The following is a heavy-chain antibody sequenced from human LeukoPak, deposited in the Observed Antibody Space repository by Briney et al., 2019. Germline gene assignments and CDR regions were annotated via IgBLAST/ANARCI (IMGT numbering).Heavy chain of an antibody. Sequence: GGSLRLSCAASGFTFSSYAMSWVRQAPGKGLEWVSAISGSGGSTYYADSVKGRFTISRDNSKNTLYLQLNSLRAEDTAIYYCAKGIHSTGYYPFDYWGQGTLVTVSS. D-gene: IGHD3-22*01. V-gene: IGHV3-23*01. CDR2: ISGSGGST. J-gene: IGHJ4*02. CDR3: AKGIHSTGYYPFDY. CDR1: GFTFSSYA.